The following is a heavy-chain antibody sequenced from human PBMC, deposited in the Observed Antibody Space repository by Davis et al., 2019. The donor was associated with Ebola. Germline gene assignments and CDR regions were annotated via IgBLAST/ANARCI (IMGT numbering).Heavy chain of an antibody. CDR1: GYTFTSYG. CDR3: ARAYCSGGSCYLPYYYGMDV. V-gene: IGHV1-18*01. D-gene: IGHD2-15*01. Sequence: ASVKVSCTASGYTFTSYGISWVRQAPGQGLEWMGWISAYNGNTNYAQKLQGRVTMTTDTSTSTAYMELRSLRSDDTAVYYCARAYCSGGSCYLPYYYGMDVWGQGTTVTVSS. J-gene: IGHJ6*02. CDR2: ISAYNGNT.